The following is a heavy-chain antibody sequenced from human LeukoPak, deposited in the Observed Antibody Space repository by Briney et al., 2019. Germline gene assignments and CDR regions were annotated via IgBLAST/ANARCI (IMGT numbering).Heavy chain of an antibody. V-gene: IGHV4-59*08. Sequence: SETLSLTCTVSGGSISSDYWSWIRQPPGKGLEWIGYIYYSGSTDYNPSLKSRATISVDTSKNQFSLKLNSVAAADTAVYYCARRKVATKWFDPWGQGTLVTVSS. CDR3: ARRKVATKWFDP. D-gene: IGHD5-12*01. CDR1: GGSISSDY. J-gene: IGHJ5*02. CDR2: IYYSGST.